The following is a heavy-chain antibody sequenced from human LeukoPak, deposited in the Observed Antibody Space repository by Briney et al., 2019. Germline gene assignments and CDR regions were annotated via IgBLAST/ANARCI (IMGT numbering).Heavy chain of an antibody. CDR3: ARASSGYSVHF. CDR1: GVSISTYY. J-gene: IGHJ4*02. Sequence: SETLSLTCTVSGVSISTYYWSWIRQPPGKGLEWIGYLSYSGTINYDTSLQSPVTISIYTSKNHFSRKLRSLTASHPATCYCARASSGYSVHFWGQGTVITVSS. V-gene: IGHV4-59*01. CDR2: LSYSGTI. D-gene: IGHD3-22*01.